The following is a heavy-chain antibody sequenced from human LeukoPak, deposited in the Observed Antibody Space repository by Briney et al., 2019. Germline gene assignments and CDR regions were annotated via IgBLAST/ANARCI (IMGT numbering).Heavy chain of an antibody. D-gene: IGHD3-10*01. J-gene: IGHJ4*02. CDR2: ISGSGGST. CDR3: AKVSLITMVRGAPPSYYFDY. V-gene: IGHV3-23*01. CDR1: GFTFSSYA. Sequence: GSMRLSCAACGFTFSSYAMSWVRQAPGKGLWWVSAISGSGGSTYYAHSVKGRFTISRDNSKNTLYLQMNSLRAEDTAVYYCAKVSLITMVRGAPPSYYFDYWGQGTLVTVSS.